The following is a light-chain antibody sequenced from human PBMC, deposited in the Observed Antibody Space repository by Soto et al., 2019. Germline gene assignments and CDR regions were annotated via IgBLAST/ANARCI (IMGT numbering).Light chain of an antibody. V-gene: IGLV2-14*01. CDR1: SSDVVGHNY. J-gene: IGLJ2*01. CDR2: EVT. Sequence: QSVLTQPASVSGAPGQSITISCTGTSSDVVGHNYVSWYQQHPGTAPKLMIYEVTNRPSGVSNRFSGSKSGHTASLTISGLQDEDEADYYCSSYTSSTALDVVVGGGTKLTV. CDR3: SSYTSSTALDVV.